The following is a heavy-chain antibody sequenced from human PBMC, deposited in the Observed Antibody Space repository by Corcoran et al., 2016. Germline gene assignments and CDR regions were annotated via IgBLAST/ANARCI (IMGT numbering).Heavy chain of an antibody. D-gene: IGHD1-26*01. CDR3: ARSDSGSYAPFDY. J-gene: IGHJ4*02. CDR1: GYSFTSYW. Sequence: EGQLVQSGEEGKRPGESLKISCKGSGYSFTSYWIGWVRQMPGKGLEWMGIIYPGGSDTRYSPSFQGQVTISANKSISTAYLQWSSLKASDPAMYYCARSDSGSYAPFDYWGQGTLVTVSS. V-gene: IGHV5-51*01. CDR2: IYPGGSDT.